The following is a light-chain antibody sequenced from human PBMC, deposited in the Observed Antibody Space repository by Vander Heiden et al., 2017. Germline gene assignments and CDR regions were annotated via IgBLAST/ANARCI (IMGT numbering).Light chain of an antibody. Sequence: QSVLTQPPSASGTPGQRVTISCSRSRSNIGSNYVYLYQQLPGTAPKLLIYRNNQRPSGVPDRFSGSKSGTSASLAISGLRSEDEADYYCAAWDDSLSVNWVFGGGTKLTVL. CDR1: RSNIGSNY. V-gene: IGLV1-47*01. CDR3: AAWDDSLSVNWV. J-gene: IGLJ3*02. CDR2: RNN.